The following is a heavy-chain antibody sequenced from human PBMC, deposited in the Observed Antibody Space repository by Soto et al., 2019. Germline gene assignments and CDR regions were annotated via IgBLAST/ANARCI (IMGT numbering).Heavy chain of an antibody. CDR3: ARDLSH. Sequence: DVQLVESGGGLVQPGGSLRLSCAASGLPFSSYAMHWVRQAPGKGLEWISYINSASTTTFHADSVKGRFTVSRDNDKNSFYLQMSGLRHEDTGVYYRARDLSHWGQGMLVTVSS. V-gene: IGHV3-48*02. J-gene: IGHJ4*02. CDR1: GLPFSSYA. CDR2: INSASTTT.